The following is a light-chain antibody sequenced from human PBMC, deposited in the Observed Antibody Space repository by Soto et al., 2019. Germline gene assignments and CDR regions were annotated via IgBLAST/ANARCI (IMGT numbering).Light chain of an antibody. CDR1: SSDVGSYNL. J-gene: IGLJ1*01. Sequence: QSVLTQPASVSGSPGQSITISCTGTSSDVGSYNLVSWYQQHPGKAPKLMIYEGSKRPSGVSNRFSGSKSGNTASLTISGLQAEDEADYYCCSYVVSYSYVFGTGTKVTVI. CDR3: CSYVVSYSYV. CDR2: EGS. V-gene: IGLV2-23*01.